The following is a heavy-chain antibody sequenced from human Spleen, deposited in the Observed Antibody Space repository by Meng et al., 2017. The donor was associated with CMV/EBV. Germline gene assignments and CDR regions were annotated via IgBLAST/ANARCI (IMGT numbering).Heavy chain of an antibody. CDR3: ARDFPYCGTTSCYRGMFDF. D-gene: IGHD2-2*02. Sequence: GGSLRLSCAASGFTFSSYWMSWVRQAPGKGLEWVANIKEDGSEKYYVDSVKGRLTISRDDARNSLYLQMNSLRAEDTAVYYCARDFPYCGTTSCYRGMFDFWGQGTLVTVSS. J-gene: IGHJ4*02. CDR2: IKEDGSEK. CDR1: GFTFSSYW. V-gene: IGHV3-7*01.